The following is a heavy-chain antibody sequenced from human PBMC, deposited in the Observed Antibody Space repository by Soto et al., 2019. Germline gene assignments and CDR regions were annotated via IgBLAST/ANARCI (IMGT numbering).Heavy chain of an antibody. D-gene: IGHD6-13*01. J-gene: IGHJ5*02. CDR2: IRSKANSYAT. CDR3: TSRIAAAGTPQNWFDP. V-gene: IGHV3-73*01. CDR1: GFTFSGAA. Sequence: PGGSLRLSGAASGFTFSGAAMHWVRQASGKGLEWVGRIRSKANSYATAYAASVKGRFTISRDDSKNTAYLQMNSLKTEDTAVYYCTSRIAAAGTPQNWFDPWGQGTLVTVSS.